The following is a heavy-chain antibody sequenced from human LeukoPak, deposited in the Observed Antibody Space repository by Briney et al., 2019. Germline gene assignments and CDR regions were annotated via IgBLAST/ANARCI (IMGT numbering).Heavy chain of an antibody. CDR2: IYYSGGA. CDR3: ARAYGARPYYYFDS. Sequence: SETLSLTCSVSGGSISSNGYYWGWIRQPPGKGLEWIGAIYYSGGAYYNPSLKSRATIFVDTSKNQFSLKVTSVTAADTAVYYCARAYGARPYYYFDSWGQGTLVTVSS. D-gene: IGHD4-17*01. CDR1: GGSISSNGYY. J-gene: IGHJ4*02. V-gene: IGHV4-39*01.